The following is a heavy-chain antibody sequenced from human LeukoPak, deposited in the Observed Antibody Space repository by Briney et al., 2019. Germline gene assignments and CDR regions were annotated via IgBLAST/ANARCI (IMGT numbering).Heavy chain of an antibody. D-gene: IGHD4-17*01. V-gene: IGHV4-34*01. J-gene: IGHJ3*02. Sequence: SETLSLTCAVYGGSFSGYYWSWIRQPPGKGLEWIGEINHSGSTNYNPSLKSRVTISVDTSKNQFSLKLSSVTAADTAVYYCARLSAGYGDRDAFDIWGQGTMVTVSS. CDR1: GGSFSGYY. CDR2: INHSGST. CDR3: ARLSAGYGDRDAFDI.